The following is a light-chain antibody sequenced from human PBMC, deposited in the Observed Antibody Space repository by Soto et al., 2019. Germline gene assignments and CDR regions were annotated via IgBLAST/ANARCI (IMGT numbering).Light chain of an antibody. Sequence: DIQMTQSPSTLSGSVGDRVTITGRASQTIRSWLAWYQQTRGKAPKIXIYAASSLQSGVPSRFSGSGAGTDFTLTISSLQPEDFETDYCQQSYSTTLTFGGGTKVDIK. CDR2: AAS. CDR1: QTIRSW. J-gene: IGKJ4*01. V-gene: IGKV1-39*01. CDR3: QQSYSTTLT.